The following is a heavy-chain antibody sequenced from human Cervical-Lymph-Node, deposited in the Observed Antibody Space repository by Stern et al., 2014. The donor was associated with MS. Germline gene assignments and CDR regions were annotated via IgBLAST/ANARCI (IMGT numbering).Heavy chain of an antibody. CDR2: FYTSGST. CDR3: ARDRGGSSSYYAPFDY. CDR1: GGSIVSDSSY. D-gene: IGHD3-22*01. J-gene: IGHJ4*02. Sequence: QVQLQESGPGLVEPSQTLSLTCVVSGGSIVSDSSYWSWIRQPAGEGLEWIGRFYTSGSTNYNPSLKSRVTISVDLSKQQLSLTVNSVTAADPAVYYCARDRGGSSSYYAPFDYWGQGIQVTVSS. V-gene: IGHV4-61*02.